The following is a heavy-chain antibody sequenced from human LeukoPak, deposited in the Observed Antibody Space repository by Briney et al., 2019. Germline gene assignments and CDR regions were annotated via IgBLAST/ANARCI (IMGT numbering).Heavy chain of an antibody. CDR3: ARDCRAGRGY. Sequence: GGSLRLSCPSSGFTFSRYSMNWVRQAPGKGLEWVSSLNRSSSYIYYADSVKGRFTLYRDNAKKSLYVSMNSQRAKGRAVYLLARDCRAGRGYWGQGTLVTVSS. CDR2: LNRSSSYI. CDR1: GFTFSRYS. J-gene: IGHJ4*02. V-gene: IGHV3-21*03. D-gene: IGHD3-10*01.